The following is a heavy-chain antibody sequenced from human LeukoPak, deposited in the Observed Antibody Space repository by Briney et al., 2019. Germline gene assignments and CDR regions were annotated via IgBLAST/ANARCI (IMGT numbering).Heavy chain of an antibody. D-gene: IGHD4-17*01. J-gene: IGHJ6*03. V-gene: IGHV4-39*01. CDR3: ARRHFGDYPLYYMDV. CDR2: IYYSGST. CDR1: GGSVSNNNYY. Sequence: SETLSLTCTVSGGSVSNNNYYWVWIRQPPGKGLEWIGSIYYSGSTYYNPSLKSRVTVSVDTSKNQFSLKLSSVTAADTAVYYCARRHFGDYPLYYMDVWGKGTTVTVSS.